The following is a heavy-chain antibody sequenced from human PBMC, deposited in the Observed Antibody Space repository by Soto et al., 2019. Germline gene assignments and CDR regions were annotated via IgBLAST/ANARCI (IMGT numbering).Heavy chain of an antibody. CDR1: GGTFSRYA. V-gene: IGHV1-69*06. Sequence: GASVKVSCKASGGTFSRYAFSWVRQAPGQGLEWMGGTIPVFGTAKYAQKFQGRVTITADKSTSTAYMELRSLTSEDTAVYYCARADFGGVISYYFFYVMDVWGQGTTVTVSS. J-gene: IGHJ6*02. D-gene: IGHD3-3*01. CDR2: TIPVFGTA. CDR3: ARADFGGVISYYFFYVMDV.